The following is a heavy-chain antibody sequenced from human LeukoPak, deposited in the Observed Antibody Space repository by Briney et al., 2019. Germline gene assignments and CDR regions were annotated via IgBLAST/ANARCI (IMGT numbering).Heavy chain of an antibody. CDR1: GFTFSDHY. CDR2: TRNKANSYTT. D-gene: IGHD3-22*01. CDR3: AREGYDSSGYYYGFDY. Sequence: GGSLRLSCAASGFTFSDHYMDWDRQAPGKGLEWVGRTRNKANSYTTEYAASVKGRFTISRDDSKNSLYLQMNSLKTEDTAVYYCAREGYDSSGYYYGFDYWGQGTLVTVSS. V-gene: IGHV3-72*01. J-gene: IGHJ4*02.